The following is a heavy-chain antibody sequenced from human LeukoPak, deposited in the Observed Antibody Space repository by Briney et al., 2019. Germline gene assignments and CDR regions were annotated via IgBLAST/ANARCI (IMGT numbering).Heavy chain of an antibody. CDR1: GGSFSGYY. V-gene: IGHV4-34*01. D-gene: IGHD3-10*01. Sequence: KPSETLSLTCAVYGGSFSGYYWSWIRQPPGKGLEWIGEINHSGSTNYNPSLKSRVTISVDTSKNQFSLKLSSVTAADTAVYYCARGYYYGSGSYHTLVYWGQGTLVTVSS. CDR3: ARGYYYGSGSYHTLVY. J-gene: IGHJ4*02. CDR2: INHSGST.